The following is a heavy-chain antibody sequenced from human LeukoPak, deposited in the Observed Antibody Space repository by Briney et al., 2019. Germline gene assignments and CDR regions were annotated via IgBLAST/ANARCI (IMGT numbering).Heavy chain of an antibody. J-gene: IGHJ4*02. CDR1: GFAFSSNW. V-gene: IGHV3-74*01. CDR3: ATSLGPLAEY. Sequence: GGSLRLSCAASGFAFSSNWMHWVRQTPGKGLVWVSRINSGGSGTSYADSVEGRFTISRDNAKNTLYLQMNSLKGEDTAVYYCATSLGPLAEYWGQGTLVTVSS. CDR2: INSGGSGT. D-gene: IGHD7-27*01.